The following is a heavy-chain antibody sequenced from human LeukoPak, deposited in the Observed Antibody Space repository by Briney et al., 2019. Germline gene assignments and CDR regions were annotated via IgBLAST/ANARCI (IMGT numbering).Heavy chain of an antibody. CDR1: GGSFSGYY. J-gene: IGHJ6*02. CDR3: ARGARLWFGELLQPRYYYGMDV. D-gene: IGHD3-10*01. V-gene: IGHV4-34*01. Sequence: SETLSLTCAFYGGSFSGYYGSWIRQPPGKGLEWRGEINHIGITNHNPPLKRLDTISVDPSKNQFSLKLSSVTAADTAVYYCARGARLWFGELLQPRYYYGMDVWGQGTTVTVSS. CDR2: INHIGIT.